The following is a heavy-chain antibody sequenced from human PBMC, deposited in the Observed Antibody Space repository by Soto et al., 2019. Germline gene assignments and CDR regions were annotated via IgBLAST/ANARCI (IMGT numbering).Heavy chain of an antibody. J-gene: IGHJ4*02. Sequence: TSETLSLTCAVSGGSISTGGYSWSWIRQPPGKGLEWIGYIYHSGSTYYNPSLKSRVTISVDRSKNQFSLKLSSVTAADTAVFYCARAEGAFDYWGQGTLVTVSS. V-gene: IGHV4-30-2*01. CDR3: ARAEGAFDY. CDR2: IYHSGST. CDR1: GGSISTGGYS.